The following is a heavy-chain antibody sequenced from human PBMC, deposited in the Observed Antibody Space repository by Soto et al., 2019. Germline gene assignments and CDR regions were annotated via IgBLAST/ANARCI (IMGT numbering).Heavy chain of an antibody. CDR3: ARVGGYSYRWAPDAFGI. CDR2: ISAYNGNT. Sequence: ASVKVSCKASGYTFTSYGISWVRQAPGQGLEWMGWISAYNGNTNYAQKLQGRVTMTTDTSTSTAYMELRSLSPDDTAVYYCARVGGYSYRWAPDAFGICDKERMVAVSS. CDR1: GYTFTSYG. V-gene: IGHV1-18*01. J-gene: IGHJ3*02. D-gene: IGHD5-18*01.